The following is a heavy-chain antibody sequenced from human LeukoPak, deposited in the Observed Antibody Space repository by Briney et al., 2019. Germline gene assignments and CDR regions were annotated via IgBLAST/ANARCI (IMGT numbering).Heavy chain of an antibody. CDR3: ARLRVQNYGGNWGFDY. D-gene: IGHD4-23*01. CDR2: IYHSGST. V-gene: IGHV4-38-2*02. J-gene: IGHJ4*02. Sequence: PSETLSLTCTVSGYSISSISSTYYWGWVRQSPGKGLEWIGSIYHSGSTYYNPSLQSRVTISIDTSKNQFSRKLSSVTAADTAVYYCARLRVQNYGGNWGFDYWGQGTLVTVSS. CDR1: GYSISSISSTYY.